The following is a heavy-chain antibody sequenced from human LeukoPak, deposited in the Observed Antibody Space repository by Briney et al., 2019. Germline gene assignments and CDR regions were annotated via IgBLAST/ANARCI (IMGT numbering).Heavy chain of an antibody. CDR1: GFTFTSSA. V-gene: IGHV1-58*02. J-gene: IGHJ4*02. Sequence: SVKVSCKATGFTFTSSAMQWVRQARGQRLEWIGWIVVGSGNTNYAQKFQERVTITRDMSTSTAYMELSSLRSEDTAVYYCAADEYYYHSSGYYPNDYWGQGTLVTLSS. CDR3: AADEYYYHSSGYYPNDY. D-gene: IGHD3-22*01. CDR2: IVVGSGNT.